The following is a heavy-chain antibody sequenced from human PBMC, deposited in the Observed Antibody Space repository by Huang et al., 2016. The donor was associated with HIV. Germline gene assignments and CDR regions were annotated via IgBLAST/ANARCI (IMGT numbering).Heavy chain of an antibody. V-gene: IGHV1-18*01. CDR3: ARDTYYTDIWKRNDASFL. CDR2: IGSDSRDT. Sequence: QVQLVQSGGEVKQPGASVRVSCKASGYDFGSYGMGWGRQAPGQGREGPGWIGSDSRDTRTAQKFQGRVTMTTDRAATTTYMELRSLRYDDTAVYYCARDTYYTDIWKRNDASFLWGQGTMITVYS. CDR1: GYDFGSYG. J-gene: IGHJ3*01. D-gene: IGHD3-22*01.